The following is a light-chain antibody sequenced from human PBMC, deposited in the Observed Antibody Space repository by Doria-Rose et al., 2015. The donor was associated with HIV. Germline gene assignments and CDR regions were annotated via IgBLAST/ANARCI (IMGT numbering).Light chain of an antibody. CDR3: SSYTSNNTPVV. CDR1: SSDIGGYNY. V-gene: IGLV2-14*01. Sequence: PASVSGSPGQSITISCTGTSSDIGGYNYVSWYQQHPGEAPKLMIYDVSKRPSGVSNRFSGSKSGNTASLTISGLQAEDEADYYCSSYTSNNTPVVFGGGTKLTVL. J-gene: IGLJ2*01. CDR2: DVS.